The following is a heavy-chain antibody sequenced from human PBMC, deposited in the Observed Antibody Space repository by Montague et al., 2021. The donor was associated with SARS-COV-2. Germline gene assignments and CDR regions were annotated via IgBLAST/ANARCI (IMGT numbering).Heavy chain of an antibody. CDR3: AHRLARHYDTSAYLWCPFDY. CDR1: GFSLSTNGVG. Sequence: PALVKPTQTLTLTCTFSGFSLSTNGVGVGWIRQPPGKALEWLALXYWXDDKRYSPSLKSRLTITKDTSKNQVVLTMTNVDPVDTATYYCAHRLARHYDTSAYLWCPFDYWGQGTLVTVSS. CDR2: XYWXDDK. J-gene: IGHJ4*02. D-gene: IGHD3-22*01. V-gene: IGHV2-5*02.